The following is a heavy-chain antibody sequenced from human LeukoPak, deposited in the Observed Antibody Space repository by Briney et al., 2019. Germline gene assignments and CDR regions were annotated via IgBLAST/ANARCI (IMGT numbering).Heavy chain of an antibody. CDR3: ARSFMVGFDP. CDR2: INHSGST. V-gene: IGHV4-34*01. Sequence: SETPSLTCAVYGGSFSGYYWSWIRQPPGKGLEWIGEINHSGSTNYNPSLKSRVTISVDTSKNQFPLKLSSVTAADTAVYYCARSFMVGFDPWGQGTLVTVSS. CDR1: GGSFSGYY. D-gene: IGHD3-10*01. J-gene: IGHJ5*02.